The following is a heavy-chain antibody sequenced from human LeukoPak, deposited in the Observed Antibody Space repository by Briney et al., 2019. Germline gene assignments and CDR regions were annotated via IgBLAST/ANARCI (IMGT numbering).Heavy chain of an antibody. CDR2: ISDSGGRT. D-gene: IGHD3-22*01. CDR3: AKRGVVIRVILVGFHKEAYYFDS. Sequence: GGSLRLSCAVSGITLSNYGMSWVRRAPGKGLEWVAGISDSGGRTNYADSGKGRFTLSRDNPKNTLYLQMNSLRAEDTAVYFCAKRGVVIRVILVGFHKEAYYFDSWGQGALVTVSS. V-gene: IGHV3-23*01. CDR1: GITLSNYG. J-gene: IGHJ4*02.